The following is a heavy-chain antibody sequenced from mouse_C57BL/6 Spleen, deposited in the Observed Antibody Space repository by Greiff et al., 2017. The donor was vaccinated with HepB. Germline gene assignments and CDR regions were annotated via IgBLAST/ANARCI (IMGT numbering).Heavy chain of an antibody. CDR2: IWRGGST. CDR3: AKNDGYDKRAWFAY. D-gene: IGHD2-2*01. J-gene: IGHJ3*01. V-gene: IGHV2-5*01. CDR1: GFSLTSYG. Sequence: QVQLQQSGPGLVQPSQSLSITCTVSGFSLTSYGVHWVRQSPGKGLEWLGVIWRGGSTDYNAAFMSRLSITTDNSKSQVFFKMNSLQADDTAIYYCAKNDGYDKRAWFAYWGQGTLVTVSA.